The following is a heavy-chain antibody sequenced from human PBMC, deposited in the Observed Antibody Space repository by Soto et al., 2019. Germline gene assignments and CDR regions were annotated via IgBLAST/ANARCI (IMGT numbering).Heavy chain of an antibody. D-gene: IGHD1-26*01. Sequence: ASVKVSCKTSGYTFTGHYIDWVRQAPQQGPEWMGEIGPESGATRYAQKFRGRVTMTMDTSITTVYMELKNLSPDDTAVYYCGRGRSGQIVIFSWGQGTPVTVSS. CDR3: GRGRSGQIVIFS. V-gene: IGHV1-2*02. CDR1: GYTFTGHY. J-gene: IGHJ5*02. CDR2: IGPESGAT.